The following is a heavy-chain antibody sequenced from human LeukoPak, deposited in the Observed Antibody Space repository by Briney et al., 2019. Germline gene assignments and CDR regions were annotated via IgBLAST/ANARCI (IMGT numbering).Heavy chain of an antibody. Sequence: GGSLRLSCAVSGFTFSSYWMSWVRQAPGKGLEWVANVNQFGSEKYYVDSVKGRFTISRDNAKTSLYLQMNSLRADDTAVYYCASSYYGFWNWGQGTLVTVS. CDR1: GFTFSSYW. J-gene: IGHJ4*02. V-gene: IGHV3-7*01. CDR2: VNQFGSEK. D-gene: IGHD3-3*01. CDR3: ASSYYGFWN.